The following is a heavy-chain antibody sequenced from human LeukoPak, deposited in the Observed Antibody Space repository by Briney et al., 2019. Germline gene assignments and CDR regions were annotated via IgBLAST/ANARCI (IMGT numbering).Heavy chain of an antibody. CDR2: ISYDGSNK. CDR3: AKDVRMGYYYGMDV. V-gene: IGHV3-30*18. CDR1: GFTFSSYG. D-gene: IGHD2-15*01. Sequence: PGGSLRLPCAASGFTFSSYGMHWVRQAPGKGLERVAVISYDGSNKYYADSVKGRFTISRDNSKNTLYLQMNSLRAEDTAVYYCAKDVRMGYYYGMDVWGQGTTVTVSS. J-gene: IGHJ6*02.